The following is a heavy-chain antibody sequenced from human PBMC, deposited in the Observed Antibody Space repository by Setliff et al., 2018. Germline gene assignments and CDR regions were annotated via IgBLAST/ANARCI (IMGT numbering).Heavy chain of an antibody. V-gene: IGHV1-69*13. CDR1: GYTFSTYG. CDR3: AGVLRDYYGSGSYYNWFDP. J-gene: IGHJ5*02. Sequence: GASVKVSCKDSGYTFSTYGISWVRQAPGQGLEWMGGIIPIFGTANYAQKFQGRVTITADESTSTAYMELSSLRSEDTAVYYCAGVLRDYYGSGSYYNWFDPWGQGTLVTVSS. CDR2: IIPIFGTA. D-gene: IGHD3-10*01.